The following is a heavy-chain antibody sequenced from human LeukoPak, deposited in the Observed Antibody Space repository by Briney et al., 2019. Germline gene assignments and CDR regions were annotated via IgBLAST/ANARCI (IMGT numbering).Heavy chain of an antibody. CDR1: GGSFSGYY. CDR2: INHSGST. Sequence: SETLSLTCAVYGGSFSGYYWSWIRQPPGKGLEWIGEINHSGSTNYNPSLKSRVTIPVDTPKNQFSLKLSSVTAADTAVYYCARLYSGSYIYWGQGTLVTVSS. CDR3: ARLYSGSYIY. D-gene: IGHD1-26*01. V-gene: IGHV4-34*01. J-gene: IGHJ4*02.